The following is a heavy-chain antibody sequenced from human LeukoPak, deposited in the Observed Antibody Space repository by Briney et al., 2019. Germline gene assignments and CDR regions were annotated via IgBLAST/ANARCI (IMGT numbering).Heavy chain of an antibody. CDR2: ISAYNGNT. CDR3: ARGTPWQGYYGSGSYSAIDY. J-gene: IGHJ4*02. D-gene: IGHD3-10*01. CDR1: GYTFTSYG. Sequence: ASVKVSCKASGYTFTSYGISWVRQAPGQGLERMGWISAYNGNTNYAQKFQGRVTMTTDTSTSTAYMELRSLRSDDTAVYYCARGTPWQGYYGSGSYSAIDYWGQGTLVTVSS. V-gene: IGHV1-18*01.